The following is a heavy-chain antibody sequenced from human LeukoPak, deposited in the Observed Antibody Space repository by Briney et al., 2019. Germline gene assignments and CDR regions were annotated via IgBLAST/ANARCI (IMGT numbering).Heavy chain of an antibody. D-gene: IGHD3-10*01. J-gene: IGHJ3*02. CDR1: GYTFTSYD. CDR3: AREGGLNYYGSGSYYNDAFGI. CDR2: IIPILGIA. V-gene: IGHV1-69*04. Sequence: GASVKVSCKASGYTFTSYDINWVRQAPGQGLEWMGRIIPILGIANYAQKFQGRVTITADKSTSTAYMELSSLRSEDTAVYYCAREGGLNYYGSGSYYNDAFGIWAKGQWSPSLQ.